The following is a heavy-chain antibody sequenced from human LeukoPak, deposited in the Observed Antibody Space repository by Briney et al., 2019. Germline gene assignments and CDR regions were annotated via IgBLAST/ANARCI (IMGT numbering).Heavy chain of an antibody. D-gene: IGHD1-1*01. V-gene: IGHV1-2*02. Sequence: GASVKLSCKASGYTFTGYYMHWVRQAPGQGLEWMGWINPNSGGTNYAQKFQGRVTMTRDTSISTAYMEVSSLTSDDTAMFYCARDPPGTTAFDLWGQGTMVTVSS. CDR1: GYTFTGYY. J-gene: IGHJ3*01. CDR3: ARDPPGTTAFDL. CDR2: INPNSGGT.